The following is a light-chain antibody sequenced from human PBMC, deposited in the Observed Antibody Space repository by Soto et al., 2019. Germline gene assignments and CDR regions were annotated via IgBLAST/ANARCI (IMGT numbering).Light chain of an antibody. CDR1: QSVSNRY. Sequence: ESVLTQSPGTLSLSPGERATLSYRASQSVSNRYFAWYQQKPGQAPRLLIYGISNRATGIPDRFSGSGSGTDFTLTISRLEPEDFVLYYCQQYSSLPHTFGQGTKLEV. CDR2: GIS. J-gene: IGKJ2*01. CDR3: QQYSSLPHT. V-gene: IGKV3-20*01.